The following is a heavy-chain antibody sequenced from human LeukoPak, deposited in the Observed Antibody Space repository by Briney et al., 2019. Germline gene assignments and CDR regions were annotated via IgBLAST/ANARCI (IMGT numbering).Heavy chain of an antibody. CDR2: IWYDGSNK. Sequence: PGRSLRLTCAASGFTFSNYDMHWVRQAPGKGLEWGAVIWYDGSNKYYADSVKGRFTLPRDNSKKTLYLQMNSLRAEDTAVYYCAKRNSGNYFDDWGQGSLVTVSS. V-gene: IGHV3-33*06. CDR3: AKRNSGNYFDD. J-gene: IGHJ4*02. D-gene: IGHD1-26*01. CDR1: GFTFSNYD.